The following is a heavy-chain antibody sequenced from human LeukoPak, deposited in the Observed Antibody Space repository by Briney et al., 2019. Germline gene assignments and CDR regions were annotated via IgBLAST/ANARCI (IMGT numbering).Heavy chain of an antibody. CDR2: INPNSGGI. CDR3: AREMTTVTYYFDY. J-gene: IGHJ4*02. V-gene: IGHV1-2*02. CDR1: GYTFTGYY. Sequence: ASVKVSCKASGYTFTGYYMHWVRQAPGQGLEWMGWINPNSGGINYAQKFQGRVTMTRDTSISTAYMELSRLRSDDTAVYYCAREMTTVTYYFDYWGQGTLVTVSS. D-gene: IGHD4-17*01.